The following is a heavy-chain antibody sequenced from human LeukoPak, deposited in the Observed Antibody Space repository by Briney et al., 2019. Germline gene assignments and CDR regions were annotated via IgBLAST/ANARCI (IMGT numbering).Heavy chain of an antibody. V-gene: IGHV4-34*01. CDR3: ARDRAYYYDSSGYYPSTFDY. Sequence: KSSETLSLTCAVYGGSFSDYYWNWIRQPPGKGLEWIGEINHSGSTNYNPSLKSRVTISVDTSKNQFSLKLSSVTAADTAVYYCARDRAYYYDSSGYYPSTFDYWGQGTLVTVSS. J-gene: IGHJ4*02. D-gene: IGHD3-22*01. CDR2: INHSGST. CDR1: GGSFSDYY.